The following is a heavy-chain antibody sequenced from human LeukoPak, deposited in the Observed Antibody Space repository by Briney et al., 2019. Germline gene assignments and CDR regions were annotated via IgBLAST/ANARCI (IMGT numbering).Heavy chain of an antibody. CDR3: ARLGYGDADY. Sequence: SETLSLTCAVYGGSFSGYYWSWIRQPPGKGLEWIGEINHSGSTNYNPSLKSRVTISVDTSKNQFSLKLSSVTAADTAVYYCARLGYGDADYWGQGTLVTVSS. CDR2: INHSGST. D-gene: IGHD4-17*01. V-gene: IGHV4-34*01. CDR1: GGSFSGYY. J-gene: IGHJ4*02.